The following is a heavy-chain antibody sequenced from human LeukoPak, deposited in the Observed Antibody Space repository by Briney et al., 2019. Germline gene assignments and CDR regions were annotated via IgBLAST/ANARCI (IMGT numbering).Heavy chain of an antibody. Sequence: SETLSLTCTVSGGSISTSYWSWLRQSPGKGLEWIGYIYYSGSTNYNPSLKSRVTISVDTSKNQFSLKLSSVTAADTAVYYCAKDGIYYYDISGYDIWGQGTLVTVSS. CDR1: GGSISTSY. CDR3: AKDGIYYYDISGYDI. CDR2: IYYSGST. J-gene: IGHJ4*02. D-gene: IGHD3-22*01. V-gene: IGHV4-59*01.